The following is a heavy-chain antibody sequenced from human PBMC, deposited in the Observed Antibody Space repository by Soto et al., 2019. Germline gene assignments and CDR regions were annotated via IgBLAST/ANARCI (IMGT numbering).Heavy chain of an antibody. Sequence: VRLVESGGGVVQPGRSLRFSGVMSGFPLSRHVMHWVRQAPGKGLEWVAVICHDGGSQYYTDSGKGRFTISRDISKNTLFLQMNSLRGEDTATYYCARDAYYYDAGHYYDEPFDVWGQGTMVIVSS. CDR2: ICHDGGSQ. CDR3: ARDAYYYDAGHYYDEPFDV. V-gene: IGHV3-33*01. J-gene: IGHJ3*01. CDR1: GFPLSRHV. D-gene: IGHD3-22*01.